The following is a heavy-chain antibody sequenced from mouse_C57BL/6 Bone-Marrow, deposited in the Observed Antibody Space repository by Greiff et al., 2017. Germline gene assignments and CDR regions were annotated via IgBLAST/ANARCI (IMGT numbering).Heavy chain of an antibody. CDR1: GFNIKDYY. CDR3: TTFRQLRLGFAY. D-gene: IGHD3-2*02. J-gene: IGHJ3*01. V-gene: IGHV14-4*01. Sequence: VQLKQPGAELVRPGASVKLSCTASGFNIKDYYMHWVKQRPEQGLEWIGWIDPENGDTEYASKFQCKATITADTSSNTAYLQLSSLTSEDTAVYFCTTFRQLRLGFAYWGQGTLVTVSA. CDR2: IDPENGDT.